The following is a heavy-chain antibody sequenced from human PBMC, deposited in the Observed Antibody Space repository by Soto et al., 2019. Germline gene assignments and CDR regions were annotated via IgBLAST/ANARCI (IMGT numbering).Heavy chain of an antibody. Sequence: PGGSLRLSCAASGFTFSNYAMTWVRQSPGKGLEWVSIITSSGSSTHFADSVKGRFTISRDNSKNTLYLQMNTLRAEDTAVYYCAKGMATILGWFDSRGKGTQVTVSS. J-gene: IGHJ5*01. V-gene: IGHV3-23*01. D-gene: IGHD5-12*01. CDR2: ITSSGSST. CDR1: GFTFSNYA. CDR3: AKGMATILGWFDS.